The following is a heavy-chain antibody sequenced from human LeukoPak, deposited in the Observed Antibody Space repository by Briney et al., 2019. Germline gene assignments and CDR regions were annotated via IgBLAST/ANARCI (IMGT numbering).Heavy chain of an antibody. Sequence: SETLSLTCTVSGGSIGSHYWSWIRQPPGKGLEWIGYIYYSGSTNYNPSLKSRVTISVDTSKNHFSLKLSSVTAADTAVYYCAEGLWSYYYMDVWGKGTTVTVSS. CDR3: AEGLWSYYYMDV. V-gene: IGHV4-59*11. CDR2: IYYSGST. D-gene: IGHD2-21*01. CDR1: GGSIGSHY. J-gene: IGHJ6*03.